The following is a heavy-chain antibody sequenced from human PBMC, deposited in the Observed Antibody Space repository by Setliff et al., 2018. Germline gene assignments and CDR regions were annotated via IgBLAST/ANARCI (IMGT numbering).Heavy chain of an antibody. J-gene: IGHJ3*02. Sequence: PSETLSLTCTVSGGSISSGDYHWSWIRQPPGKGLEWIGYIYYSGSTYYNPSLKSRVTISVDTSKNQFSLKLSSVTAADTAVYYCAREAPGYAFDIWGQGTMVTVSS. CDR3: AREAPGYAFDI. CDR1: GGSISSGDYH. V-gene: IGHV4-30-4*08. D-gene: IGHD1-1*01. CDR2: IYYSGST.